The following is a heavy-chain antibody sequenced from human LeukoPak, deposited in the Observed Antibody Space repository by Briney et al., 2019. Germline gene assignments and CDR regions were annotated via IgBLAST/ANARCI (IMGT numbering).Heavy chain of an antibody. D-gene: IGHD3-3*02. CDR2: ISNGGGT. CDR1: GFTVSSNY. Sequence: GGSLRLSCAASGFTVSSNYMSWVRQAPGKGLEWVSSISNGGGTNYAESVKGRFTISRDSSKNTVYLQMNSLRDEDTAVYYCARDIEFSTWGLGTMVTVSS. J-gene: IGHJ3*01. V-gene: IGHV3-53*01. CDR3: ARDIEFST.